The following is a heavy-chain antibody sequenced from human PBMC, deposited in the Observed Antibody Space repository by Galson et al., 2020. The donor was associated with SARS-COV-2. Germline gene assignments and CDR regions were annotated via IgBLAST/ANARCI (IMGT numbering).Heavy chain of an antibody. D-gene: IGHD1-7*01. CDR3: ARDWNSRYYYYGMDV. V-gene: IGHV3-66*01. J-gene: IGHJ6*02. CDR1: GFTVSSNY. Sequence: TGGSLRLSCAASGFTVSSNYMSWVRQAPAKRLEWVSVIYSGGRTYYADSVTGRFTISRDNSKNTLYLQMNSLRAEDTAVYYCARDWNSRYYYYGMDVWGQGTTVTVSS. CDR2: IYSGGRT.